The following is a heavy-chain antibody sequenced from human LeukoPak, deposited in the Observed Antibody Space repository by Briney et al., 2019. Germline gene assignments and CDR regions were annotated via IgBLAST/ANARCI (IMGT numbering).Heavy chain of an antibody. CDR2: ISYSETT. Sequence: ASETLSLTCTVSGGSISSFYWSWIRQPPGKRLEYIGYISYSETTSYNPSLKSRVTISVDTSKNQFSLKLTSVTAADTAVYYCARDKGLPQAFDIWGQGTMVTVSS. D-gene: IGHD5/OR15-5a*01. CDR3: ARDKGLPQAFDI. V-gene: IGHV4-59*01. CDR1: GGSISSFY. J-gene: IGHJ3*02.